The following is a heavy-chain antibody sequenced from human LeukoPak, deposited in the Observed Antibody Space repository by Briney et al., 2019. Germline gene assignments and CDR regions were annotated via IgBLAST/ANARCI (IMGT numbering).Heavy chain of an antibody. V-gene: IGHV1-2*06. CDR3: ARGDAFDI. Sequence: ASVKVSCTASGYTFTSYDINWVRQATGQGLEWMGRINPNSGGTNYAQKFQGRVTMTRDTSISTAYMELSRLRSDDTAVYYCARGDAFDIWGQGTMVTVSS. CDR2: INPNSGGT. J-gene: IGHJ3*02. CDR1: GYTFTSYD.